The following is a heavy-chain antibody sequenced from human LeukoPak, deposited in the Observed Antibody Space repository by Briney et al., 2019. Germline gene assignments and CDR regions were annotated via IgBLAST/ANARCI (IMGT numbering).Heavy chain of an antibody. D-gene: IGHD6-13*01. J-gene: IGHJ6*02. CDR2: ISWNSGSI. CDR3: AKDIEYSSSWYQVGMDV. CDR1: GFTFDDYA. V-gene: IGHV3-9*01. Sequence: PGGSLRLSCAASGFTFDDYAMHWVRQAPGKGLEWVSGISWNSGSIGYADSVKGRFTISRDNAKNSLYLQMNSLRAEDTALYYCAKDIEYSSSWYQVGMDVWGQGTTVTVSS.